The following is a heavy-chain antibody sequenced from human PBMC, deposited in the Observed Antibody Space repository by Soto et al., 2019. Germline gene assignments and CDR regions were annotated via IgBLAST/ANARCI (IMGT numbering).Heavy chain of an antibody. D-gene: IGHD3-3*01. V-gene: IGHV3-30*18. Sequence: GGSLRLSCSASGFNFSDYGIHWVRQAPGKGLEWVTVISYDGRHTYYTDSVKGRFTVSRDNSKNTLYLQMNSLRTEDTAVYFCAKGGRIFGEIVQWGEGALVTVAS. CDR3: AKGGRIFGEIVQ. J-gene: IGHJ4*02. CDR1: GFNFSDYG. CDR2: ISYDGRHT.